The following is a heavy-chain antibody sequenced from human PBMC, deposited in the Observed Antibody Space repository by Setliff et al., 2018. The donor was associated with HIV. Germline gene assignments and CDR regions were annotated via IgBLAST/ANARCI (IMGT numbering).Heavy chain of an antibody. CDR1: GYTFTSYY. CDR3: ARGKGVGGVIITGGLDV. D-gene: IGHD3-10*01. J-gene: IGHJ6*04. V-gene: IGHV1-46*01. CDR2: INPSGGTT. Sequence: GASVKVSCKASGYTFTSYYMHWVRQAPGQGLEWLGIINPSGGTTNYAQEFQDRVTMTRDTSISTAYMELSSLTSEDTAVYYCARGKGVGGVIITGGLDVWGKGTTVTVSS.